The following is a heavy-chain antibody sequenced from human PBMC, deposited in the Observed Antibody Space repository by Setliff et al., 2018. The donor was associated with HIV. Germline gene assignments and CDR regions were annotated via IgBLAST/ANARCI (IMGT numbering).Heavy chain of an antibody. Sequence: LSLTCAVYGGSFTNYFWSWIRQSPGKGLEWIGEINHSGRTKYNPSLKSRVTMSVDTSKNQFSLKLKSVTAADTAVYYCAREDTTGYYSLSAFDIWGQGTLGTVSS. CDR3: AREDTTGYYSLSAFDI. V-gene: IGHV4-34*01. CDR2: INHSGRT. CDR1: GGSFTNYF. D-gene: IGHD3-22*01. J-gene: IGHJ3*02.